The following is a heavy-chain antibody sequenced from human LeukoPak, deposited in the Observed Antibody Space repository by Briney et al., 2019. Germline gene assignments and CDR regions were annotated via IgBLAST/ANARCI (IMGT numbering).Heavy chain of an antibody. V-gene: IGHV3-21*01. CDR1: GFTFSSYS. CDR3: ARDDSNGVTTDRYYYGMDV. Sequence: GGSLRLSCAASGFTFSSYSMNWVRQAPGKGLEWVSPISSSSSYIYYADSGKGRFTISRDNAKNSLYLQMNSLRAEDTAVYYCARDDSNGVTTDRYYYGMDVWGQGTTVTVSS. D-gene: IGHD2-21*02. J-gene: IGHJ6*02. CDR2: ISSSSSYI.